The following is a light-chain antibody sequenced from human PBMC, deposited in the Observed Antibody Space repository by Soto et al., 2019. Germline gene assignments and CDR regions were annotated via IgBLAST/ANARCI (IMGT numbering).Light chain of an antibody. V-gene: IGKV1-5*03. J-gene: IGKJ1*01. CDR1: QSLRFW. Sequence: DIKMTQSPPTLSAYVGDRVTITCRASQSLRFWLAWYQQKPGKAPKLLIYMVSHLATGVPSRFSGSESGTEFTLTISSLQPDDFATYYCQQYHTYPWTFGQGTKVEI. CDR2: MVS. CDR3: QQYHTYPWT.